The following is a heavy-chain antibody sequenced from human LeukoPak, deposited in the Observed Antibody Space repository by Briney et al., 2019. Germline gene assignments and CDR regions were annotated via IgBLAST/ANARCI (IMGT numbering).Heavy chain of an antibody. CDR3: ARGGDYYDSSGFAFDI. D-gene: IGHD3-22*01. V-gene: IGHV4-30-2*01. J-gene: IGHJ3*02. Sequence: PSETLSLTCAVSGGSVSSGSYYWSWIRQPPGKGLEWIGYIYHSGSTYYNPSLKSRVTISVDRSKNQFSLKLSSVTAADTAVYYCARGGDYYDSSGFAFDIWGQGTMVTVSS. CDR1: GGSVSSGSYY. CDR2: IYHSGST.